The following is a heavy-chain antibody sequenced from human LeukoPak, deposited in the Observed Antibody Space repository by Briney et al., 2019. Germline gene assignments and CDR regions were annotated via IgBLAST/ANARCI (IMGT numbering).Heavy chain of an antibody. CDR3: ARVSNYYGMDV. Sequence: SETLSLTCTVSGGSISSGDYYWSWIRQPPGKGLEWIGYIYYSGSTYYNPSLKSRVTISVDTSKNQFSLKLSSVTAAGTAVYYCARVSNYYGMDVWGQGTTVTVSS. CDR1: GGSISSGDYY. CDR2: IYYSGST. J-gene: IGHJ6*02. V-gene: IGHV4-30-4*01.